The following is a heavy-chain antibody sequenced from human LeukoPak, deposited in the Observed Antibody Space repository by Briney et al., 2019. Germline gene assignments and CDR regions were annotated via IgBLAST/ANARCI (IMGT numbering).Heavy chain of an antibody. CDR3: TRDLGTGRPHDF. V-gene: IGHV3-20*04. CDR2: INWNGGST. CDR1: GFTFDDYG. J-gene: IGHJ4*02. D-gene: IGHD3/OR15-3a*01. Sequence: PGGSLRLSCAASGFTFDDYGMSWVRHAPGKGLEWVSGINWNGGSTGYADSVKGRFTISRDNAKNSLYLQMNNLRVEDTAVYYCTRDLGTGRPHDFWGQGTLVIVSS.